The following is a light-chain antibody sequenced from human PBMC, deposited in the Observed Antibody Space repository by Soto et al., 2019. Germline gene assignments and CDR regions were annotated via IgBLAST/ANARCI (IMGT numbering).Light chain of an antibody. V-gene: IGKV3-20*01. J-gene: IGKJ1*01. CDR1: QSVSID. CDR3: QQYGRSGT. Sequence: THSPATLSVSPGERATVSCRASQSVSIDLAWYQQTPGQAPRLLIHGASNRATGIPDRFSGSGSGTDFTITISRLEDEDFAVYYCQQYGRSGTFGQGTKVDIK. CDR2: GAS.